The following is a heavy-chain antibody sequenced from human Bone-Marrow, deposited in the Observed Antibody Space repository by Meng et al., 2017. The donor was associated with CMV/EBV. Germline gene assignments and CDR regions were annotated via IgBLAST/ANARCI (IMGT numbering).Heavy chain of an antibody. J-gene: IGHJ4*02. CDR2: IRGKTFGETS. CDR1: RFTFDEYA. CDR3: TRYYDFWSGFYPEPFDF. V-gene: IGHV3-49*04. D-gene: IGHD3-3*01. Sequence: GESLKISCKASRFTFDEYAMSWVRQAPGKGLEWVGFIRGKTFGETSEYAASVKGRFTISRDDSKSIAYLQMNSLKTEDTAVYYCTRYYDFWSGFYPEPFDFWGQGTLVTVSS.